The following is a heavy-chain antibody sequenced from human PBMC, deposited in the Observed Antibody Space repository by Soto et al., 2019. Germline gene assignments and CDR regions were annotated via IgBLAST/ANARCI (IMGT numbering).Heavy chain of an antibody. D-gene: IGHD5-18*01. CDR2: INPNSGGT. Sequence: ASVKVSCKASGYTFTGYYMHWVRQAPGQGLEWMGWINPNSGGTNYAQKFQGWVTMTRDTSISTAYMELSRLRSDDTAVYYCATSDTAMAGIDYWGQGTLVTVSS. J-gene: IGHJ4*02. V-gene: IGHV1-2*04. CDR3: ATSDTAMAGIDY. CDR1: GYTFTGYY.